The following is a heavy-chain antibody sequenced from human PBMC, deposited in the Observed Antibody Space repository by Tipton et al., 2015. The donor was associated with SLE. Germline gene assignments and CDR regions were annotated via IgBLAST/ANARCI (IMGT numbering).Heavy chain of an antibody. CDR1: GYSISSGYY. CDR3: ARGDSSSLSFDY. J-gene: IGHJ4*02. V-gene: IGHV4-38-2*01. D-gene: IGHD6-6*01. CDR2: IYYSGST. Sequence: TLSLTCAVSGYSISSGYYWGWIRQPPGKGLEWIGSIYYSGSTNYNPSLKSRVTISVDTSKNQFSLKLSSVTAADTAVYYCARGDSSSLSFDYWGQGTLVTVSS.